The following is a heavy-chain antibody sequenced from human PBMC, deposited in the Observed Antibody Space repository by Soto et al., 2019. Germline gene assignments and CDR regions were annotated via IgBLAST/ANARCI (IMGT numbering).Heavy chain of an antibody. CDR1: GFSFNTYV. CDR2: ILYDGSKG. J-gene: IGHJ4*02. V-gene: IGHV3-30*18. CDR3: AKGLALMADH. D-gene: IGHD2-21*01. Sequence: GGSLRLSCTDSGFSFNTYVMDWVRQAPGKGLEWVARILYDGSKGYYADPVKGRFTISRDNSKNTLYLQMDRLRVEDTAAYFCAKGLALMADHWGQGTPVTVSS.